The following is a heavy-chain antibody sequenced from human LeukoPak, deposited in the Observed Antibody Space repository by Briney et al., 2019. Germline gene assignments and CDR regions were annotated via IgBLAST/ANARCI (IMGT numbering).Heavy chain of an antibody. D-gene: IGHD1-26*01. CDR2: ISSSSSYI. CDR3: ARDQNSLGDY. V-gene: IGHV3-21*01. CDR1: GFTFSSYS. Sequence: GGSLRLSCAASGFTFSSYSMNWVRQAPGKGLEWVPSISSSSSYIYYADSVKGRFTISRDNSKNTLYLQMNSLRAEDTAVYYCARDQNSLGDYWGQGTLVTVSS. J-gene: IGHJ4*02.